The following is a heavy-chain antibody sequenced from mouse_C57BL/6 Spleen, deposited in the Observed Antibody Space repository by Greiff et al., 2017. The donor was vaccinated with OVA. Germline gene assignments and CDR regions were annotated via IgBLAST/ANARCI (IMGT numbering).Heavy chain of an antibody. V-gene: IGHV1-26*01. CDR3: ARPSTGTGDY. CDR2: INPNNGGT. CDR1: GYTFTDYY. Sequence: VQLQQSGPELVKPGASVKISCKASGYTFTDYYMNWVKQSHGKSLEWIGDINPNNGGTSYNQKFKGKATLTVDKSSSTAYMELRSLTSEDSAVYYCARPSTGTGDYWGQGTTLTVSS. D-gene: IGHD4-1*02. J-gene: IGHJ2*01.